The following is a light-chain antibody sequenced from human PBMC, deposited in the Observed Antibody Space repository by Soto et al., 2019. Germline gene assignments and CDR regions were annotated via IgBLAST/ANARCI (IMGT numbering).Light chain of an antibody. CDR2: GAS. Sequence: EVLMTQSPATLSVSPGERATLSCRASQSVSSYLAWYQQKPDQAPRIIIFGASGRATGIPDRFSGSGSGTDFTLTISRLEPEDFAVYYCQQYGSLSWTFGQGTKVDIK. CDR3: QQYGSLSWT. CDR1: QSVSSY. V-gene: IGKV3-20*01. J-gene: IGKJ1*01.